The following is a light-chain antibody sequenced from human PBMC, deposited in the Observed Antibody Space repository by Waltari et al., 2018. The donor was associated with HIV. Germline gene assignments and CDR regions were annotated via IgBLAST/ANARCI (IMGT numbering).Light chain of an antibody. Sequence: ETVMSQFRATLFVSPGERATLSCRASLGIRIDLAWYQQKPGQAPRLLMYDASTRATGIPARFSGSGSGTEFTLTISSLQSEDFAVYYCQQYNNWPPGYTFGQGTKLQIK. V-gene: IGKV3-15*01. CDR2: DAS. CDR3: QQYNNWPPGYT. CDR1: LGIRID. J-gene: IGKJ2*01.